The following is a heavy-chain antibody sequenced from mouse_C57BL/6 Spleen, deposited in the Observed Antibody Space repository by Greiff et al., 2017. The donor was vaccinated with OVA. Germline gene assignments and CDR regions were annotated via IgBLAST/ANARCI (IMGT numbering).Heavy chain of an antibody. D-gene: IGHD2-5*01. CDR1: GFSFSDYG. CDR3: ARRGYSNYLYAMDY. CDR2: ISSGSSTI. V-gene: IGHV5-17*01. Sequence: DVQLVESGGGLVKPGGSLTLSCAASGFSFSDYGMHWVRQAPEKGLEWVAYISSGSSTIYYADTVTGRFTIYRDNAKNTLFLQMTSLRSEDTAMYDGARRGYSNYLYAMDYWGQGTSVTVSS. J-gene: IGHJ4*01.